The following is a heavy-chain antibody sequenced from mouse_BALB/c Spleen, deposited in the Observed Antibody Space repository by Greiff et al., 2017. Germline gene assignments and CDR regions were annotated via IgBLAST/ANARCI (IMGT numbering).Heavy chain of an antibody. V-gene: IGHV5-12-1*01. D-gene: IGHD2-4*01. CDR2: ISSGGGST. Sequence: DVKLVESGGGLVKPGGSLKLSCAASGFAFSSYDMSWVRQTPEKRLEWVAYISSGGGSTYYPDTVKGRFTISRDNAKNTLYLQMSSLKSEDTAMYYCARHPYDYAFDYWGQGTTLTVSS. CDR3: ARHPYDYAFDY. CDR1: GFAFSSYD. J-gene: IGHJ2*01.